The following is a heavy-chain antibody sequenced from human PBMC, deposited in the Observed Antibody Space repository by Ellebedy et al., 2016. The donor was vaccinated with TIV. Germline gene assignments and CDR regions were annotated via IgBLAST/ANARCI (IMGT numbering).Heavy chain of an antibody. CDR2: IIPILGIA. J-gene: IGHJ6*02. D-gene: IGHD5-18*01. CDR1: GGTFSSYA. CDR3: ASVQEDTAMVTTNYYYYGMDV. V-gene: IGHV1-69*04. Sequence: AASVKVSCKASGGTFSSYAISWVRQAPGQGLEWMGRIIPILGIANYAQKFQGRVTITADKSTSTAYMELSSLRSEDTAVYYCASVQEDTAMVTTNYYYYGMDVWGQGTTVTVSS.